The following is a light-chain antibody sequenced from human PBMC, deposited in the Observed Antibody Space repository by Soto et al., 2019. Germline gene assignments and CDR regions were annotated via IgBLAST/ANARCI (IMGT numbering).Light chain of an antibody. J-gene: IGKJ1*01. CDR2: AAS. Sequence: AIRMTQSPSSLSASTGDRVTITCRASQGISSYLAWYQQKPGKAPKLLIYAASTLQSGVPSRFSGSGSATDFTLTISYLQSEDFATYYCQQYYSYPRTFGQGTKVVIK. CDR1: QGISSY. CDR3: QQYYSYPRT. V-gene: IGKV1-8*01.